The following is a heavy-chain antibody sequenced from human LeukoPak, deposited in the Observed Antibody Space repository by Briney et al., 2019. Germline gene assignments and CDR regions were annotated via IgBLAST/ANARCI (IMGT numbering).Heavy chain of an antibody. Sequence: ASVKVSCKASGYTFTSYGISWVRQAPGQGLEWMGWISAYNGNTNYAQKLQGRVTMTSDTSISTAYMDLNSLKSDDTAVYYCARRVTAASGFDYWGQGTLVTVSS. J-gene: IGHJ4*02. CDR2: ISAYNGNT. CDR3: ARRVTAASGFDY. V-gene: IGHV1-18*01. D-gene: IGHD6-13*01. CDR1: GYTFTSYG.